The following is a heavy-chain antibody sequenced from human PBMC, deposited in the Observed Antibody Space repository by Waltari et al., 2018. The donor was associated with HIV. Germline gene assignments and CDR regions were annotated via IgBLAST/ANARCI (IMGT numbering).Heavy chain of an antibody. CDR3: ARRGIQLWFYAFDI. V-gene: IGHV4-61*02. D-gene: IGHD5-18*01. CDR2: IYTSGST. Sequence: QVQLQESGPGLVKPSQTLSLTCTVSGGSISSGSYYWSWIRQPAGKGLEWIGRIYTSGSTNDTPSLESRVTISVDTSKNQFSLKLSSVTAADTAVYYCARRGIQLWFYAFDIWGQGTMVTVSS. J-gene: IGHJ3*02. CDR1: GGSISSGSYY.